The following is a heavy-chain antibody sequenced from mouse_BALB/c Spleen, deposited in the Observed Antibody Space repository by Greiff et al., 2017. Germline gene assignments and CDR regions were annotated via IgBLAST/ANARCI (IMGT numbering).Heavy chain of an antibody. CDR2: INSNGGST. V-gene: IGHV5-6-3*01. D-gene: IGHD2-14*01. CDR3: ARDDYRYAMDY. CDR1: GFTFSSYG. J-gene: IGHJ4*01. Sequence: EVQLVESGGGLVQPGGSLKLSCAASGFTFSSYGMSWVRQTPDKRLELVATINSNGGSTYYPDSVKGRFTISRDNAKNTLYLQMSSLKSEDTAMYYCARDDYRYAMDYWGQGTSVTVSS.